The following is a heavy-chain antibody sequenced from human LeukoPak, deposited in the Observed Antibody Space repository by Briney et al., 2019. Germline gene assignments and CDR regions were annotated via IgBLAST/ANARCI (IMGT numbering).Heavy chain of an antibody. D-gene: IGHD3-3*01. CDR3: AREWGDAGRETYYDSWSGYSDWFDP. CDR2: IIPILGIA. CDR1: GGTFSSYT. J-gene: IGHJ5*02. V-gene: IGHV1-69*04. Sequence: SSVKVSCKASGGTFSSYTISWVRQAPGQGLEWMGRIIPILGIANYAQKFQGRVTITADKSTSTAYMELSSLRSEDTAVYYCAREWGDAGRETYYDSWSGYSDWFDPWGQGTLVTVSS.